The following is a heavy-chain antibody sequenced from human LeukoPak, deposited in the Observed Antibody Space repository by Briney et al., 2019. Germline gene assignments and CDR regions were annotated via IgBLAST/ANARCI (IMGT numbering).Heavy chain of an antibody. J-gene: IGHJ6*04. Sequence: SETLSLTYAVYGGSFSGYYWRGIRQPPPKGRDGMGESNQTESTNHNQPLKSRVTISVATSKNQFSLMLSSVTAADTAVYYCASGPPRFRRGAAFVGPYGMEVWGKGTPVTVSS. D-gene: IGHD3-10*01. CDR2: SNQTEST. CDR1: GGSFSGYY. V-gene: IGHV4-34*01. CDR3: ASGPPRFRRGAAFVGPYGMEV.